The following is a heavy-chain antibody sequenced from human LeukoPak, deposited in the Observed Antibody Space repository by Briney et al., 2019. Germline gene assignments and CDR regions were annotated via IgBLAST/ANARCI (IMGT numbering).Heavy chain of an antibody. CDR2: ISWNSGSI. CDR1: GFTFDDYA. V-gene: IGHV3-9*01. Sequence: GRSLRLSCAASGFTFDDYAMHWVRQAPGKGLEWVSGISWNSGSIGYADSVKGRFTISRDNAKNSLYLQMNSLRAEDTALYYCAKGPSLYGMDVWGQGTTVTVSS. CDR3: AKGPSLYGMDV. J-gene: IGHJ6*02.